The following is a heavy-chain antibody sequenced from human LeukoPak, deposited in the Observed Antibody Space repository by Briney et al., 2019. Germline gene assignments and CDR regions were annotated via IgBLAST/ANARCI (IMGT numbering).Heavy chain of an antibody. V-gene: IGHV3-7*01. J-gene: IGHJ4*02. CDR3: ARLRDGY. CDR2: MNQDGGDK. CDR1: GFTFSGYW. D-gene: IGHD5-12*01. Sequence: GGSLRLSCAASGFTFSGYWMSWVRQAPGKGLEWVASMNQDGGDKHYADSVKGRFTISRDNPKNSLYLQMSSLRAEDTAVYYCARLRDGYWGQGTLVTVSS.